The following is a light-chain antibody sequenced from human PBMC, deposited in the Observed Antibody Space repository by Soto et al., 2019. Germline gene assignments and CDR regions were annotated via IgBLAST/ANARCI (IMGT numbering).Light chain of an antibody. V-gene: IGKV1-39*01. J-gene: IGKJ5*01. CDR2: AAS. CDR1: HNINTY. CDR3: QLSDSSLT. Sequence: DIQMTQSPSSLSASVGDRVAITCRASHNINTYLNWYQQRPGKAPRLLIYAASSVQGGVPSRFRGSGSGTDFTLTISSLQPEDFATYYCQLSDSSLTFGQGTRLEIE.